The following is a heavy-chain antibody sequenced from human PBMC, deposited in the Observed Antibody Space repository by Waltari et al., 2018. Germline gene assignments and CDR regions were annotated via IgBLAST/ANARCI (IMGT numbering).Heavy chain of an antibody. J-gene: IGHJ3*01. V-gene: IGHV5-51*01. Sequence: EVQLVQSGTQVKKPGESLRISCKASGYSFSSYWIGWVRQMPGKGMEWMGSIFPRDSDTRYPPSSQGRVTISADKSTGTAYLQFSSLTASDTAMYFCARELIWPGELGPFDLWGQGTFVSVSS. CDR3: ARELIWPGELGPFDL. CDR2: IFPRDSDT. D-gene: IGHD1-26*01. CDR1: GYSFSSYW.